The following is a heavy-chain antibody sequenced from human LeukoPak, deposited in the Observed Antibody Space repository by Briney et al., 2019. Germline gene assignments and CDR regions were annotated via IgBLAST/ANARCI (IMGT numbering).Heavy chain of an antibody. CDR3: ARSSGYPFFDY. CDR1: GFTFSDYS. Sequence: PGGSLRLSCEASGFTFSDYSMNWVRQAPGAGLEWLSYITSTSDTIYYADSVKGRFTSSRDNAKNSVYLQMNSRRAEDTAVYYCARSSGYPFFDYWGQGTLVTVSS. CDR2: ITSTSDTI. V-gene: IGHV3-48*01. D-gene: IGHD3-22*01. J-gene: IGHJ4*02.